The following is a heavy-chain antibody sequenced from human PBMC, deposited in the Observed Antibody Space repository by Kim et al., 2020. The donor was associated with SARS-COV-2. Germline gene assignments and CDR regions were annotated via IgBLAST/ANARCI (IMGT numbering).Heavy chain of an antibody. CDR2: INPSGGST. CDR3: ARGGRVRGVIIYNDY. J-gene: IGHJ4*02. CDR1: GYTFTSYY. D-gene: IGHD3-10*01. Sequence: ASVKVSCKASGYTFTSYYMHWVRQAPGQGLEWMGIINPSGGSTSYAQKFQGRVTMTRDTSTSTVYMELSSLRSEDTAVYYCARGGRVRGVIIYNDYWGQGTLVTVSS. V-gene: IGHV1-46*01.